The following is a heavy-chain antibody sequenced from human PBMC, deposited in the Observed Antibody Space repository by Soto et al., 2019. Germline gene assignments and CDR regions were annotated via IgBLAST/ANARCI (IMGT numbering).Heavy chain of an antibody. CDR3: ARVNRSFYYITHTDY. Sequence: QVQLVQSGVEVKKPGASVTVSCKASGYNFLSYGVSWARQAPGQGLEWMGWISVYNSNANYAQQFHGRVTMTSDTSTNTAYLELRGLRSDDTAVYYWARVNRSFYYITHTDYLGQGTLVVVSS. V-gene: IGHV1-18*04. CDR1: GYNFLSYG. CDR2: ISVYNSNA. D-gene: IGHD3-10*01. J-gene: IGHJ4*02.